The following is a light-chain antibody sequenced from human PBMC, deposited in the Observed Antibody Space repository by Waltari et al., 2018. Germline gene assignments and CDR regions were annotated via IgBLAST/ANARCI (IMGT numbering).Light chain of an antibody. CDR3: QQRSDWPLA. V-gene: IGKV3-11*01. J-gene: IGKJ4*01. CDR2: DAS. Sequence: EIVLTQSPATLSLSTGERDTLSCRASQSISTYLAWYQQRPGQAPRLLIYDASNRASGIPARFSGSGSGTDFTLTISSLEPEDFAVYYCQQRSDWPLAFGGGTKVEI. CDR1: QSISTY.